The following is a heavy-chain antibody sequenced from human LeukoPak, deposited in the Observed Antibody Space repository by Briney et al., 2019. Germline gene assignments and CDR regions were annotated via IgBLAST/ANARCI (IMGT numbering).Heavy chain of an antibody. CDR1: GFTFSSYA. D-gene: IGHD3-3*01. CDR3: AKSRYDFWSEDSFDI. J-gene: IGHJ3*02. V-gene: IGHV3-23*01. Sequence: GGSLRLSCAASGFTFSSYAMSWVRQAPGKGLEWVSTISGSGGSTYYADSVKGRFTISRDNSKNTLYLQMNNLRAEDTAVYYCAKSRYDFWSEDSFDIWGQGTMVTVSS. CDR2: ISGSGGST.